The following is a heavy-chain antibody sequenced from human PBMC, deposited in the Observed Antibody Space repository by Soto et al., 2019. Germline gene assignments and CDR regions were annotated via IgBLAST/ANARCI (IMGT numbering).Heavy chain of an antibody. CDR2: IYYSGST. V-gene: IGHV4-30-4*01. CDR3: ARAVDPYGSSGYRLDY. J-gene: IGHJ4*02. Sequence: TLSLTCPVSGASISSGDYYWSWIRQPPGKGLEWIGYIYYSGSTYYNPSLKSRVTISVDTSKNQFSLKLSSVTAADTAVYYCARAVDPYGSSGYRLDYWGQGTLVTVYS. CDR1: GASISSGDYY. D-gene: IGHD3-22*01.